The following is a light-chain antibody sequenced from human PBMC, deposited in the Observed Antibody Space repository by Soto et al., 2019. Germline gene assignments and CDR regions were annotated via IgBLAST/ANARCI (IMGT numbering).Light chain of an antibody. J-gene: IGLJ3*02. V-gene: IGLV2-11*01. CDR2: DVS. Sequence: QSALTQPRSVSGSPGQSVTISCTGTSSDVGGYNYVSWYQHHPGKAPQLMIYDVSKRPSGVPDRFSGSKSGNTASLTISGLQAEDESDYYCCSYAGSSTLVFGGGTKLTV. CDR1: SSDVGGYNY. CDR3: CSYAGSSTLV.